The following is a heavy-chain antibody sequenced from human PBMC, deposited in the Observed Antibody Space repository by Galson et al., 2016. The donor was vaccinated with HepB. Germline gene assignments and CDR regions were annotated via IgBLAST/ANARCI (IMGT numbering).Heavy chain of an antibody. Sequence: SETLSLTCAVSGGSISSHDWWSWVRQPPGKGLERIGEIYHSGSTNYNPSLKSRVTISVDNFKNQFSLKLTSVTAADTAVYYCARNGFYCLDYWGQGILVTVSS. V-gene: IGHV4-4*02. CDR1: GGSISSHDW. D-gene: IGHD2/OR15-2a*01. CDR3: ARNGFYCLDY. CDR2: IYHSGST. J-gene: IGHJ4*02.